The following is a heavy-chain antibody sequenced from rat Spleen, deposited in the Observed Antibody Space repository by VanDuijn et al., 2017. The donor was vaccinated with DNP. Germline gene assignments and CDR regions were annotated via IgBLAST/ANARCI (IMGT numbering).Heavy chain of an antibody. CDR3: ARLRLEWEVRAMDA. CDR2: ISNCGST. V-gene: IGHV3-1*01. D-gene: IGHD1-1*01. Sequence: EVQLQESGPGLVKPSQSLSLTCSVTGYSITSNYWGWIRKFPGSEMEWIGHISNCGSTRYNPSLKSRISITRDTSKNQFFLQLNSLTTEDTATYYCARLRLEWEVRAMDAWGQGTSVTVSS. CDR1: GYSITSNY. J-gene: IGHJ4*01.